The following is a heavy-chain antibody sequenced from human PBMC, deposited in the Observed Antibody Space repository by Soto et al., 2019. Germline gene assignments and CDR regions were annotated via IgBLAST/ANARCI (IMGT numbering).Heavy chain of an antibody. J-gene: IGHJ4*02. D-gene: IGHD4-17*01. CDR2: IWYDGSNK. CDR1: GFTFSSYG. Sequence: GGSLRLSCAASGFTFSSYGMHWVRQAPGKGLEWVAVIWYDGSNKYYADSVKGRFTISRDNSKNTLYLQMNSLRAEDTAVYYCARSLRTQPFDYWGQGTLVTVSS. CDR3: ARSLRTQPFDY. V-gene: IGHV3-33*01.